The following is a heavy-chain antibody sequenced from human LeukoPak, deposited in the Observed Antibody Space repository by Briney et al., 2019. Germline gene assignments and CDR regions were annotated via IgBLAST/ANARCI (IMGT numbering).Heavy chain of an antibody. CDR3: TTRITFGGVIQDY. CDR1: GFTFRSYG. CDR2: IKSKTDGGTT. J-gene: IGHJ4*02. D-gene: IGHD3-16*02. V-gene: IGHV3-15*01. Sequence: GGSLRLSCAASGFTFRSYGMHWVRQAPGKGLEWVGRIKSKTDGGTTDYAAPVKGRFTISRDDSKNTLYLQMNSLKTEDTAVYYCTTRITFGGVIQDYWGQGTLVTVSS.